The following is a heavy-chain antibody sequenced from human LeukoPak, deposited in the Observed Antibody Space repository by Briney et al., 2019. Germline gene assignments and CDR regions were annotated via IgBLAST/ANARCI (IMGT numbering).Heavy chain of an antibody. J-gene: IGHJ4*02. V-gene: IGHV3-9*01. CDR1: GFSFDDYA. CDR3: AKGRGPRDY. Sequence: GGSLRLSCAASGFSFDDYAMHWVRQAPGKGLEWVAGISWNSGSMDYVDSVKGRFTISRDNSKNTLYLQMNSLRAEDTAVYYCAKGRGPRDYWGQGTLVTVSS. CDR2: ISWNSGSM.